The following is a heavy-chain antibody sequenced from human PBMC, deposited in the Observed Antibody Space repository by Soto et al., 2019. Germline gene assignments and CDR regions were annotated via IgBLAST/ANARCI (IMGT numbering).Heavy chain of an antibody. J-gene: IGHJ5*02. CDR1: GGSFSGYY. CDR2: INHSGSA. V-gene: IGHV4-34*01. D-gene: IGHD2-2*01. Sequence: SETLSLTCAVYGGSFSGYYWSWIRQPPGKGLEWIGEINHSGSANYNPSLKSRVTISVDTSKNQFSLKLSSVTAADTAVYYCARGRLGRLGVYGSTIRYRPGRWFDPWGQGTLVTVSS. CDR3: ARGRLGRLGVYGSTIRYRPGRWFDP.